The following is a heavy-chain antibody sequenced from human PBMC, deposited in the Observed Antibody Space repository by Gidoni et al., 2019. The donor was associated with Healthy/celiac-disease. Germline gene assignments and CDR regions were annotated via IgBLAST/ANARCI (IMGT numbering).Heavy chain of an antibody. V-gene: IGHV5-51*03. CDR3: ARLQIRYGHNQGTDY. CDR1: GYSFTSYW. CDR2: IYPGDSDT. J-gene: IGHJ4*02. Sequence: EVQLVQSGAEVKKPGESLKISCKGSGYSFTSYWIGWVRQMPGKGLEWMGIIYPGDSDTRYSPSFQGQVTISADKSISTAYLQWSSLKASDTAMYYCARLQIRYGHNQGTDYWGQGTLVTVSS. D-gene: IGHD5-18*01.